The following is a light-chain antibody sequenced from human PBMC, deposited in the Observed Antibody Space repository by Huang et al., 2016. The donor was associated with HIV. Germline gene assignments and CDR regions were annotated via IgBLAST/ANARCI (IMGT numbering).Light chain of an antibody. J-gene: IGKJ2*01. CDR1: HDISNH. V-gene: IGKV1-33*01. Sequence: DIQMTQSPSSLSASVGDRVTITCQASHDISNHLNWYQQKPGKAPKLLIYDASSLKTGVPARFSGGGSGTEFIFTISRLRPDDIATYYCQQYDNLPQTFGQGTKLEIK. CDR2: DAS. CDR3: QQYDNLPQT.